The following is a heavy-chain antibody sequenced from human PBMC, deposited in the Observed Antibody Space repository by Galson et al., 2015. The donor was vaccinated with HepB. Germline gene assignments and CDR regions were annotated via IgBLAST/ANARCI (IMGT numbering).Heavy chain of an antibody. D-gene: IGHD4-17*01. CDR2: ISSSSSYT. Sequence: SLRLSCAASGFTFSDYYMSWIRQAPGKGLEWVSYISSSSSYTNYADSVKGRFTISRDNAKNSLYLQMNSLRAEDTAVYYCARVYGDYEDYFDYWGQGTLVTVSS. CDR3: ARVYGDYEDYFDY. J-gene: IGHJ4*02. V-gene: IGHV3-11*05. CDR1: GFTFSDYY.